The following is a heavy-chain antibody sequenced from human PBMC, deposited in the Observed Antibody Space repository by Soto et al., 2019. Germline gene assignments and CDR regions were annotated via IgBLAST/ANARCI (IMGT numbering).Heavy chain of an antibody. D-gene: IGHD3-16*01. CDR3: AKDRGGRGGMDV. Sequence: QVQLVESGGGVVQPGRSLRLSCAASGFTFSSYGMHWVRQAPGKGLEWVAVISYDGSNKYYADSVKGRFTISRDNSKNTLYLQMNSLRAEDTAGDYCAKDRGGRGGMDVWGQGTTVTVSS. CDR2: ISYDGSNK. CDR1: GFTFSSYG. J-gene: IGHJ6*02. V-gene: IGHV3-30*18.